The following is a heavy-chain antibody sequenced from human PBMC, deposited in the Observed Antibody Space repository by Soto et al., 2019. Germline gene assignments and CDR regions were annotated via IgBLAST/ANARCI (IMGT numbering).Heavy chain of an antibody. D-gene: IGHD5-12*01. Sequence: PSETLSLTCTVSGGSISGYYWSWVRQPPGKGLEWIGYIYYSGTHNYNPSLKSRLTISVDTSKNQFSLELNSVTAADTAVYYRARVQMATLYFDHWGRGTLVTVSS. CDR3: ARVQMATLYFDH. V-gene: IGHV4-59*01. CDR1: GGSISGYY. J-gene: IGHJ4*02. CDR2: IYYSGTH.